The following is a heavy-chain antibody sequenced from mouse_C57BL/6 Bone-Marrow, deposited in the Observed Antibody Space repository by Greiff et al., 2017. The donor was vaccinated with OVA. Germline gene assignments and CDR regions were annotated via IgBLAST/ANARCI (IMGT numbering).Heavy chain of an antibody. D-gene: IGHD4-1*01. CDR2: IDPSDSYT. CDR3: AREGNWDGYVDY. J-gene: IGHJ2*01. V-gene: IGHV1-69*01. Sequence: QVQLQQPGAELVMPGASVKLSCKASGYTFTSYWMHWVKQRPGQGLEWIGEIDPSDSYTNYNQKFKGKSTLTVDKSSSTAYMQLSSLTSEDSAVYYCAREGNWDGYVDYWGQGTTLTVSS. CDR1: GYTFTSYW.